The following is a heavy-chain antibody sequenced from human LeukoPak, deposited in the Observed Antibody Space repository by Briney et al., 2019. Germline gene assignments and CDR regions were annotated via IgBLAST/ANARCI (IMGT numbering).Heavy chain of an antibody. CDR3: ARDLELGEPLDY. CDR2: IIPILGIA. J-gene: IGHJ4*02. D-gene: IGHD3-16*01. CDR1: GGTFSSYT. V-gene: IGHV1-69*04. Sequence: GSSVKVSCKASGGTFSSYTISWVRQAPGQGLEWMGRIIPILGIANYAQKFQGRVTITADKSTSTAYMELSSLRSEDTAVYCCARDLELGEPLDYWGQGTLVTVSS.